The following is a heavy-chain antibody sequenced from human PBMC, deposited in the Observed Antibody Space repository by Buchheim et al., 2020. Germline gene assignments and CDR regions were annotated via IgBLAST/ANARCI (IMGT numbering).Heavy chain of an antibody. D-gene: IGHD4-11*01. J-gene: IGHJ6*02. CDR3: ARGDYSPSGYYYYGLDV. Sequence: QVQLVQSGAEVKKPGASVKVSCKASGYTFTAYYMHWVRQAPGQGLEWMGWINPNSGGTNYAQKFQGWVTMTRDPSLSTAYMELSRLRSDDTAVYFCARGDYSPSGYYYYGLDVWGQGTT. CDR2: INPNSGGT. CDR1: GYTFTAYY. V-gene: IGHV1-2*04.